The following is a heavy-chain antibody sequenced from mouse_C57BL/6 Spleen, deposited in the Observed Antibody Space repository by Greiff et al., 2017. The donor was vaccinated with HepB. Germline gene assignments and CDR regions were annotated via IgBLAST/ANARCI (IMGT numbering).Heavy chain of an antibody. CDR3: ARRRGNFDY. V-gene: IGHV1-59*01. J-gene: IGHJ2*01. CDR2: IDPSDSYT. CDR1: GYTFTSYW. Sequence: VQLQQPGAELVRPGTSVKLSCKASGYTFTSYWMHWVKQRPGQGLEWIGVIDPSDSYTNYNQKFKGKATLTVDTSSSTAYMQLSSLTSEDSAVYYCARRRGNFDYWGQGTTLTVSS.